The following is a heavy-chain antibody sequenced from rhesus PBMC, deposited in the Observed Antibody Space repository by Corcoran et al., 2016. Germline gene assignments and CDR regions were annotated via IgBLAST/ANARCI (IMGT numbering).Heavy chain of an antibody. CDR2: FRKLVNGGTA. V-gene: IGHV3-116*02. J-gene: IGHJ4*01. D-gene: IGHD3-40*01. Sequence: EERLVESGGGMGQRGGYRRRSCAAYGCNVTEYSMSWVRQAPGKGPGSVAFFRKLVNGGTAQYAASVKGRFTIAREGSKSSVSLQMNILKPEDTAVYYCARGGLRYFDYWGQGVPVTVSS. CDR1: GCNVTEYS. CDR3: ARGGLRYFDY.